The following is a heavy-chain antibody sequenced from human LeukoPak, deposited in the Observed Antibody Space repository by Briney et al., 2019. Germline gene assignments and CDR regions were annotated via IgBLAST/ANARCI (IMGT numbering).Heavy chain of an antibody. V-gene: IGHV3-23*01. Sequence: GGSLRLSCATSGFTFSTYAMTWVRQAPGKGLEWVSAISGSGGRTNYAASVKGRFTISRDNSKNMLFLQMNRLRADDTAVYYCAKDYKADYWGQGTLVTVSS. CDR3: AKDYKADY. CDR2: ISGSGGRT. J-gene: IGHJ4*02. D-gene: IGHD1-1*01. CDR1: GFTFSTYA.